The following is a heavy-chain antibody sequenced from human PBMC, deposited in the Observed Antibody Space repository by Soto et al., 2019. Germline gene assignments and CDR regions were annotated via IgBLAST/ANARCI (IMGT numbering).Heavy chain of an antibody. V-gene: IGHV1-24*01. J-gene: IGHJ4*02. CDR3: ATDRLYCSGGSCYRYFDY. Sequence: ASVKVSCKVSGYTLTELSMHWVRQAPGKGLEWMGGFDPEDGETIYAQKFQGRVTMTEDTSTDTAYMELSSLRSEDTAVYYCATDRLYCSGGSCYRYFDYWGQGTLVTVS. CDR2: FDPEDGET. CDR1: GYTLTELS. D-gene: IGHD2-15*01.